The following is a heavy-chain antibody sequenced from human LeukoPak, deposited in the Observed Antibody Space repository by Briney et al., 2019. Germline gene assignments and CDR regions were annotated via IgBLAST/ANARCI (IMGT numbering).Heavy chain of an antibody. Sequence: SSETLSLTCTVSGGSISSGDYYWSWIRQPPGKGLEWIGYIYYSGSTNYDPSLKSRVSISVDTSKNQFSLKLNSVTAADTAVYYCARGGGGGIAVRPFDYWGQGTLVTVSS. D-gene: IGHD6-6*01. CDR2: IYYSGST. J-gene: IGHJ4*02. CDR3: ARGGGGGIAVRPFDY. V-gene: IGHV4-61*08. CDR1: GGSISSGDYY.